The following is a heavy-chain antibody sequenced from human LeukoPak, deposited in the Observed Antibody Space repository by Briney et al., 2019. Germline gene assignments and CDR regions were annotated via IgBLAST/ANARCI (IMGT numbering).Heavy chain of an antibody. CDR1: GGSISFYY. J-gene: IGHJ5*02. CDR2: IYTSGST. CDR3: ARGTYYDSTAYYWFDP. Sequence: SETLSLTCTVSGGSISFYYWSWIRQPAGKGLEWIGRIYTSGSTNYYPSLKSRVTISLDKSKNQFSLKLGSVTAADTAVYYCARGTYYDSTAYYWFDPWGQGTLVTVSS. V-gene: IGHV4-4*07. D-gene: IGHD3-22*01.